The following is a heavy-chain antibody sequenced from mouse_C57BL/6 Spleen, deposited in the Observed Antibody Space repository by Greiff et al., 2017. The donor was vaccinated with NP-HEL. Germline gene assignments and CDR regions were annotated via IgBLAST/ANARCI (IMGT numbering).Heavy chain of an antibody. V-gene: IGHV1-82*01. Sequence: QVQLKESGPELVKPGASVKISCKASGYAFSSSWMNWVKQRPGKGLEWIGRIYPGDGDTNYNGKFKGKATLTADKSSSTAYMQLSSLTSEDSAVYFCARSLYYSSSYLYYYAMDYWGQGTSVTVSS. D-gene: IGHD1-1*01. J-gene: IGHJ4*01. CDR1: GYAFSSSW. CDR2: IYPGDGDT. CDR3: ARSLYYSSSYLYYYAMDY.